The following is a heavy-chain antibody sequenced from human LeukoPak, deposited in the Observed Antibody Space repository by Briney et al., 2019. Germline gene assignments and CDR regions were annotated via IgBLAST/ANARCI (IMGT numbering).Heavy chain of an antibody. D-gene: IGHD1-26*01. Sequence: GESLKISCRDSGYSFTTYWIVWVRQMPEKGLEYMGIIYPADSDTRYSPSFQGQVTISADKSISTAYLQWTSLKASDTAMYYCAKFKPGAAYFDYWGQGTLVTVSS. CDR1: GYSFTTYW. CDR3: AKFKPGAAYFDY. J-gene: IGHJ4*02. CDR2: IYPADSDT. V-gene: IGHV5-51*01.